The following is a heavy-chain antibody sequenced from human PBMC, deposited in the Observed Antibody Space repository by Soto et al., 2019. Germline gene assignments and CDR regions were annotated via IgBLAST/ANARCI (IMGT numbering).Heavy chain of an antibody. CDR3: ARDRVYYYDSSGYYNFEY. CDR2: ISYDGNNQ. D-gene: IGHD3-22*01. J-gene: IGHJ4*02. CDR1: GFTFNNYA. Sequence: QVQLVESGGGVVQPGRSLRLSCAASGFTFNNYAMHWVRQAPGKGLEWVAVISYDGNNQYYADSVKGRFAISRDTSKNTLYLQMNSLRDEDTAVYYCARDRVYYYDSSGYYNFEYWGQGSLVTVSS. V-gene: IGHV3-30*09.